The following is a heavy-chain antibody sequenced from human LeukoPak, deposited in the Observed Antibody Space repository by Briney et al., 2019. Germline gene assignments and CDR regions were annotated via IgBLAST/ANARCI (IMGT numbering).Heavy chain of an antibody. D-gene: IGHD3-22*01. V-gene: IGHV3-11*03. CDR2: ISSSNSYT. Sequence: PGGSLRLSCAASGFTFSDYYMSWIRQAPGKGLEWVSYISSSNSYTNYADSVKGRFYADSVKGRFTISRDNAKNSLYLQMNSLRAEDTAVYYCASLTYYFDSSGYYPGYFQHWGQGTLVTASS. CDR3: ASLTYYFDSSGYYPGYFQH. J-gene: IGHJ1*01. CDR1: GFTFSDYY.